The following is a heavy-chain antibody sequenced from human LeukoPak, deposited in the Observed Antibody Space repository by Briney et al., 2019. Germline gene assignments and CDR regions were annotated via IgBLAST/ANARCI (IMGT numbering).Heavy chain of an antibody. Sequence: SETLTLTCTASGVSIGSYYWSWIRQPPGKGLEWIGRIYTSGSTNYNPSLKSRVTMSVDTSKNQFSLKLSSVTAADTAVYYCARDPTYGDYFWFDPWGQGTLVTVSS. J-gene: IGHJ5*02. CDR2: IYTSGST. CDR3: ARDPTYGDYFWFDP. V-gene: IGHV4-4*07. D-gene: IGHD4-17*01. CDR1: GVSIGSYY.